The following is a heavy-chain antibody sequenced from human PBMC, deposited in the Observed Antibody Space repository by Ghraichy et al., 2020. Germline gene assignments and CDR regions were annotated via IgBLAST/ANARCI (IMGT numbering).Heavy chain of an antibody. D-gene: IGHD5-12*01. CDR2: IIPIFGTA. V-gene: IGHV1-69*13. J-gene: IGHJ4*02. Sequence: SVKVSCKASGGTFSSYAISWVRQAPGQGLEWMGGIIPIFGTANYAQKFQGRVTITADESTSTAYMELSSLRSEDTAMYYCASSLARSGYDFDYFDYWGQGTLVTVSS. CDR3: ASSLARSGYDFDYFDY. CDR1: GGTFSSYA.